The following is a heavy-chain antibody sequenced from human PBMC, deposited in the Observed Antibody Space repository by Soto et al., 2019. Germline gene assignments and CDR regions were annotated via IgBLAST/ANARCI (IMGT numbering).Heavy chain of an antibody. D-gene: IGHD1-26*01. CDR1: GFTFSSYW. V-gene: IGHV3-7*01. J-gene: IGHJ4*02. Sequence: GGSLRLSCAASGFTFSSYWMSWVRQAPGKGLEWVANIKQDGSEKYYVDSVKGRFTISRDNAKNSLYLQMNSLRAEDSAVYYCARVGWVGATSNFDYWGQGTLVTVSS. CDR3: ARVGWVGATSNFDY. CDR2: IKQDGSEK.